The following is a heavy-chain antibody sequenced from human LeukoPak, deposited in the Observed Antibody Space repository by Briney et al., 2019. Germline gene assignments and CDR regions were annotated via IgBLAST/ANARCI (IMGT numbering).Heavy chain of an antibody. J-gene: IGHJ2*01. Sequence: SETLSLTCTVSGYSISSGYYWGWIRQPPGKGLEWIGSIYHSGSTYYNPSLKSRVTISVDTSKNQFSLKLSSVTAADTAVYYCARDDYGDYGGVWYFDLWGRGTLVTVSS. D-gene: IGHD4-17*01. CDR3: ARDDYGDYGGVWYFDL. CDR2: IYHSGST. CDR1: GYSISSGYY. V-gene: IGHV4-38-2*02.